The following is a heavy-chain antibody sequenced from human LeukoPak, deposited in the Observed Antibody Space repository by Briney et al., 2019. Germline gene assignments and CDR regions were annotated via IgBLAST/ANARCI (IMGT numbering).Heavy chain of an antibody. CDR2: IYYSGGT. V-gene: IGHV4-59*01. CDR3: VREAATDYYDSSGYYRQTEVFDA. CDR1: GGSISSYY. J-gene: IGHJ3*01. Sequence: SETLSLTCPVSGGSISSYYWSWIRQPPGKGLGWVGYIYYSGGTNYNPCLKTRVPISVATSKKQFSLKLRSVTAEDTPGYYCVREAATDYYDSSGYYRQTEVFDAWGQGTMVTVSS. D-gene: IGHD3-22*01.